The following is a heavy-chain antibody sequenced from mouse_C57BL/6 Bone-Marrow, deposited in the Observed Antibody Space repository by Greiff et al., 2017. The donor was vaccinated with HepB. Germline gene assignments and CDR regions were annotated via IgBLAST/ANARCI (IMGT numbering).Heavy chain of an antibody. Sequence: EWVAYISSGSSTIYYADTVKGRFTISRDNAKNTLFLQMTSLRSEDTAMYYCARHGNGDWYFDVWGTGTTVTVSS. V-gene: IGHV5-17*01. J-gene: IGHJ1*03. CDR3: ARHGNGDWYFDV. CDR2: ISSGSSTI.